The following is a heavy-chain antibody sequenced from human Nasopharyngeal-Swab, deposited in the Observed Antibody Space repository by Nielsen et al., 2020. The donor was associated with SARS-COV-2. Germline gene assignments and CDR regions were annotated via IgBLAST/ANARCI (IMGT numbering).Heavy chain of an antibody. V-gene: IGHV3-21*04. D-gene: IGHD6-13*01. CDR1: GFTFSSYS. J-gene: IGHJ5*02. Sequence: GESLKISCAASGFTFSSYSMNWVRQAPGKGLEWVSSISSSSSYTYYADSVKGRFTISRDNSKNTLYLQMNSLRAEDTAVYYCAKGLGQQLVNWFDPWGQGTLVTVSS. CDR3: AKGLGQQLVNWFDP. CDR2: ISSSSSYT.